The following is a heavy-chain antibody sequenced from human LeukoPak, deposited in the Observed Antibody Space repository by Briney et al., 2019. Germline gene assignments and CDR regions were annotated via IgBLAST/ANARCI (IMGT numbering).Heavy chain of an antibody. CDR3: ARDRPAYYYDSSGSANAFDI. Sequence: SVKVSCKASGGTFSSYAISWVRQAPGQGLEWMGRIIPIFGTANYAQKFQGRVTITTDESTSTAYMELSSLRSEDAAVYYCARDRPAYYYDSSGSANAFDIWGQGTMVTVSS. CDR1: GGTFSSYA. D-gene: IGHD3-22*01. CDR2: IIPIFGTA. J-gene: IGHJ3*02. V-gene: IGHV1-69*05.